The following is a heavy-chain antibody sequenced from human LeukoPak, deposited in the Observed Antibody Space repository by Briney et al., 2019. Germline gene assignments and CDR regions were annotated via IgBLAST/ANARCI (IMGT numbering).Heavy chain of an antibody. CDR3: ARRFSRDGYNYPNSKEYWYFDL. D-gene: IGHD5-24*01. V-gene: IGHV3-74*01. CDR1: GFIFSSYW. CDR2: INSDGSST. J-gene: IGHJ2*01. Sequence: GGSLRLSCAASGFIFSSYWMHWVRQAPGKGLVWVSRINSDGSSTSYAESVKGRFTISRDNAKNTLYLQMNSLRAEDTAVYYYARRFSRDGYNYPNSKEYWYFDLWGRGTLVTVSS.